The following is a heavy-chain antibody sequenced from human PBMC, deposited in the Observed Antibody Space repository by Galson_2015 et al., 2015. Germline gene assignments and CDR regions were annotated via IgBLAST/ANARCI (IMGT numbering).Heavy chain of an antibody. Sequence: SVKVSCKASGYTFTSYAMHWVRQAPGQRLEWMGWINAGNGNTKYSQKFQGRVTITRDTSAGTAYMELSSLRSEDTAVYYCARDPKIYSSGWYPFDYWGQGTLVTVSS. CDR3: ARDPKIYSSGWYPFDY. CDR2: INAGNGNT. J-gene: IGHJ4*02. CDR1: GYTFTSYA. D-gene: IGHD6-19*01. V-gene: IGHV1-3*01.